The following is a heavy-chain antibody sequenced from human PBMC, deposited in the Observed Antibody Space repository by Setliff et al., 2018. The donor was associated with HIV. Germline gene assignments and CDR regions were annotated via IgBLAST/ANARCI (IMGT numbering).Heavy chain of an antibody. D-gene: IGHD3-16*01. CDR2: IKSKTGGGTT. V-gene: IGHV3-15*01. CDR3: TTDGAFSDY. Sequence: PGGSLRLSCAASGFIFSNAWMSRVRQAPGKGLEWDGRIKSKTGGGTTDYSAPVKGRFTISRADSKNTLYLQMNSLNTEDTAVYYCTTDGAFSDYWGQGTLVTVSS. J-gene: IGHJ4*02. CDR1: GFIFSNAW.